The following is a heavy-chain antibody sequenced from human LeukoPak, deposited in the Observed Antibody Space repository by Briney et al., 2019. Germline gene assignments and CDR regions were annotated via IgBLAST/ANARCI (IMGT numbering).Heavy chain of an antibody. Sequence: GGSLRLSCAASGFTFDDYAIHWVRQAPGRGLDWVSLISGDGDSTYYADSVKGRFTISRDNSKNSLYLHMNSLRTEDTALYYCAKGNERRAFDIWGQGTMVTVSS. CDR2: ISGDGDST. J-gene: IGHJ3*02. D-gene: IGHD5-24*01. CDR3: AKGNERRAFDI. CDR1: GFTFDDYA. V-gene: IGHV3-43*02.